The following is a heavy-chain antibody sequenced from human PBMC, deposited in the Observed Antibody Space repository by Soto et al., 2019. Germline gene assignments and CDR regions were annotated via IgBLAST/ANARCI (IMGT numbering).Heavy chain of an antibody. Sequence: SETLSLTCTVSGGSISSYYWSWIRQPPGKGLEWIGYIYYSGSTNYNPSLKSRVTISVDTSKNQFSLKLSSVTAADTAVYYCARQERYAFDIWGQGTMVTVSS. CDR2: IYYSGST. CDR3: ARQERYAFDI. J-gene: IGHJ3*02. CDR1: GGSISSYY. V-gene: IGHV4-59*08.